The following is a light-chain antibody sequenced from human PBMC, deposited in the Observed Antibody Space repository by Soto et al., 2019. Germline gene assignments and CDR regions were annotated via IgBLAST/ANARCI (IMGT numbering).Light chain of an antibody. V-gene: IGLV2-14*01. J-gene: IGLJ1*01. CDR1: SSDIGAYNY. Sequence: QSVLTQPASVSGSPGQSITISCSGTSSDIGAYNYVSWYQHHPDKASKFMIYEVSNRPLGVSDRFSASKSGNTAYLTISGLQAEDEADYYCSSYTTSSTLVFGTGTKVTVL. CDR2: EVS. CDR3: SSYTTSSTLV.